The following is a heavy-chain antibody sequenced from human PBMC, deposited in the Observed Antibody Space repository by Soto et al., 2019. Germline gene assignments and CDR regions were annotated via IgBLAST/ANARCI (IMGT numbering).Heavy chain of an antibody. Sequence: QAQLVQSGAEVKKPGASVKVSCEASGYTFTSYYMHWVRQAPGQGLEWMGWINPNSGDTKYAQKFRGRVTMTRDTSITTAYMEVKMLTSDDTAVYYCARQLAYCGRDCFTEPVDYWGQGTLVTVSS. D-gene: IGHD2-21*02. J-gene: IGHJ4*02. CDR2: INPNSGDT. CDR3: ARQLAYCGRDCFTEPVDY. CDR1: GYTFTSYY. V-gene: IGHV1-2*02.